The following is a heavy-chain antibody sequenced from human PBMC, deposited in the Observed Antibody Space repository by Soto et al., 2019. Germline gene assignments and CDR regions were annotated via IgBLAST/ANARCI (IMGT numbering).Heavy chain of an antibody. J-gene: IGHJ4*02. CDR2: INPNSGNI. CDR3: ARGRASGSYYLLAY. CDR1: GNSFTSYD. Sequence: ASVKVSWKASGNSFTSYDINWVRQDTGHGLEWMGWINPNSGNIGYAQKFQGRVTMTRDTAIRTAYMEVSRLRSDDTAVYYCARGRASGSYYLLAYWGKGTLVTVSS. V-gene: IGHV1-8*01. D-gene: IGHD3-10*01.